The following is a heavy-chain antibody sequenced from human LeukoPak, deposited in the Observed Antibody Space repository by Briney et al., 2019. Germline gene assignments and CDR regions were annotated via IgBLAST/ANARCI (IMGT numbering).Heavy chain of an antibody. Sequence: GGSLRLSCAASGFSFSSYAMTWVRQAPGKGLEWVSAISGSVGSTSYADSVKGRFTISRDNSKNTLYLQMNSLRAEDTAVYYCARRTIFGWFDPWGQGTLVTVSS. CDR1: GFSFSSYA. CDR3: ARRTIFGWFDP. V-gene: IGHV3-23*01. J-gene: IGHJ5*02. D-gene: IGHD3-3*01. CDR2: ISGSVGST.